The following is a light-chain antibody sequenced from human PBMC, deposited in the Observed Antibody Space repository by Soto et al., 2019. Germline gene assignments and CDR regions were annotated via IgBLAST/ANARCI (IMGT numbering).Light chain of an antibody. V-gene: IGKV3-11*01. Sequence: EIVLTQSPATLSLSPGERATLSCRASQSVSSYLAWYQQKPGQAPRVLIYDASNRATGTPDRFSGSGSGTDFTLTISSLEPEDFAVYFCEQRRSSPTFGHGTNVEIK. CDR2: DAS. CDR1: QSVSSY. CDR3: EQRRSSPT. J-gene: IGKJ1*01.